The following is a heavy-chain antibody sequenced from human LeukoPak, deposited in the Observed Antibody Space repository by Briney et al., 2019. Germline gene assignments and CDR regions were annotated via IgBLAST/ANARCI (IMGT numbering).Heavy chain of an antibody. CDR1: GFTFSSYG. Sequence: GGSLRLSCAASGFTFSSYGMHWVRQAPGKGLEWVAVISYDGSNKYYADSVKGRLTISRDNSKNTLYLQMNSLRAGDTAVYYRAKEPSPQYGRGGSCYSERDYYYYGMDVWGQGTTVTVSS. V-gene: IGHV3-30*18. D-gene: IGHD2-15*01. CDR3: AKEPSPQYGRGGSCYSERDYYYYGMDV. CDR2: ISYDGSNK. J-gene: IGHJ6*02.